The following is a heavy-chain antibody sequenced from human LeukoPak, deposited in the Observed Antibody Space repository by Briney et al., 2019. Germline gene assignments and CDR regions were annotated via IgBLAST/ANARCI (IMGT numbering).Heavy chain of an antibody. V-gene: IGHV3-7*03. CDR1: GFTFNNHW. J-gene: IGHJ4*02. CDR2: IKQDGSEK. CDR3: AKDRHLTQYYFDY. D-gene: IGHD1-14*01. Sequence: GGSLRLSCAASGFTFNNHWMCWVRQAPGKGLEWVANIKQDGSEKFYVDSVKGRFTISRDNAKNSLYLQMNSLRAEDTAVYYCAKDRHLTQYYFDYWGQGTLVTVSS.